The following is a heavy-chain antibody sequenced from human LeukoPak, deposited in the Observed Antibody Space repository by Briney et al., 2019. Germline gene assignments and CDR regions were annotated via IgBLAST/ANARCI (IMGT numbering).Heavy chain of an antibody. CDR2: ISAYNGNT. CDR1: GYTFTSYD. J-gene: IGHJ4*02. D-gene: IGHD3-22*01. Sequence: VASVKVSCKASGYTFTSYDINWVRQATGQGLEWMGWISAYNGNTNYAQKLQGRVTMTTDTSTSTAYMELRSLRSDDTAVYYCARVLIGPGYFGYWGQGTLVTVSS. V-gene: IGHV1-18*01. CDR3: ARVLIGPGYFGY.